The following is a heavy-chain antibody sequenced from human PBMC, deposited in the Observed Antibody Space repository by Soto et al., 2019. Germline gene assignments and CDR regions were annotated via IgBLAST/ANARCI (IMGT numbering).Heavy chain of an antibody. CDR3: ARAHRNGWYRHMDY. V-gene: IGHV5-51*01. Sequence: RGESLKISCKASGYTFRDYWIAWVRQVPGKGLEWMGIIYPGDSDTRYGPSFQGQVTISADKSLNTAYLQWNTLKASDTAMYYCARAHRNGWYRHMDYWGQGTLVTVSS. CDR1: GYTFRDYW. D-gene: IGHD6-19*01. J-gene: IGHJ4*02. CDR2: IYPGDSDT.